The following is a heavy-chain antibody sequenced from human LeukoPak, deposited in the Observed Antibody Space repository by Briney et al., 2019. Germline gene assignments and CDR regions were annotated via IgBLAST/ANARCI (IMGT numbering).Heavy chain of an antibody. D-gene: IGHD5-24*01. CDR2: IIPNSGGT. CDR3: ASSFPRDGYSLYYYYMDG. CDR1: GYTFTSYD. J-gene: IGHJ6*03. Sequence: ASVKVSCKASGYTFTSYDMHWVRQAPGQGLEWMGWIIPNSGGTNYAQKFQGRVTMTRDTSISTAYMELSRLRSDDTAGYYCASSFPRDGYSLYYYYMDGWGKGTTVTVSS. V-gene: IGHV1-2*02.